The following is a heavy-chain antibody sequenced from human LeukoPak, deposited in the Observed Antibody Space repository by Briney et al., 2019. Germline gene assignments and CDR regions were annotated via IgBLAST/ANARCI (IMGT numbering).Heavy chain of an antibody. CDR1: GYTFTSYY. V-gene: IGHV1-46*01. D-gene: IGHD3-10*01. J-gene: IGHJ4*02. CDR2: INPSGGST. CDR3: AKAGLLWFGEPDCFFDY. Sequence: ASVKVSCKASGYTFTSYYMHWVRQAPGQGLEWMGIINPSGGSTSYAQKFQGRVTMTRDTSTSTVYMELSSLRSDDTAVYYCAKAGLLWFGEPDCFFDYWGQGTLVTVSS.